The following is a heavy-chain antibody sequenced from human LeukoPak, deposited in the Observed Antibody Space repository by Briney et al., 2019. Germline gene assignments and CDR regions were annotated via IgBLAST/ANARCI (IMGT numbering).Heavy chain of an antibody. CDR3: AKPGGFLEWVVKFGY. V-gene: IGHV3-23*01. CDR1: GFTFSSYA. Sequence: PGGSLRLSCAASGFTFSSYAMSWVRQAPGKGLEWVSAISGSGGSTYYADSVEGRFTISRDNSKNTLYLQMNSLRAEDTAVYYCAKPGGFLEWVVKFGYWGQGTLVTVSS. CDR2: ISGSGGST. J-gene: IGHJ4*02. D-gene: IGHD3-3*01.